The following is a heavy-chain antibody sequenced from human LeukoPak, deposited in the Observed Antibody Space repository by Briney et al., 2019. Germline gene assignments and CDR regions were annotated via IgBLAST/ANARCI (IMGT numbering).Heavy chain of an antibody. CDR2: VFDRGTT. CDR3: ARDPDGYKFFDY. CDR1: GGSISGSF. J-gene: IGHJ4*02. Sequence: SETLSLTGTVSGGSISGSFWHWIRQPPGKGLEWMGYVFDRGTTAYNPSLKRRVTMSLDTSKSQFSLNLSSVTAADTAVYFCARDPDGYKFFDYWGRGSPVTVSS. D-gene: IGHD5-24*01. V-gene: IGHV4-59*01.